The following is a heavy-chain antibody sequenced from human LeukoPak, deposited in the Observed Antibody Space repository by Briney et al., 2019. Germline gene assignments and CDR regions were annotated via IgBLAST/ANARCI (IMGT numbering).Heavy chain of an antibody. J-gene: IGHJ5*02. Sequence: SETLSLTCTVSGGSISSYYWSWIRQPPGTGLEWIGYIYYSGSTNYNPSLKSRVTISVDTSKNQFSLKLSSVTAADTAVYYCARVNRRYYYDSSGYYYSLGWFDPWGQGTLVTVSS. D-gene: IGHD3-22*01. V-gene: IGHV4-59*01. CDR2: IYYSGST. CDR1: GGSISSYY. CDR3: ARVNRRYYYDSSGYYYSLGWFDP.